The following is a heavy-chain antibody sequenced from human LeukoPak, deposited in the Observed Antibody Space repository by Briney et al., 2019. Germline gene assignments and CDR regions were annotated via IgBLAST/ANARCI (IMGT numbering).Heavy chain of an antibody. J-gene: IGHJ4*02. CDR2: ISYDGSNK. CDR1: GFTFSSYA. D-gene: IGHD3-3*01. V-gene: IGHV3-30*01. Sequence: GGSLRLSCAASGFTFSSYAMHWVRQAPGKGLEWVAVISYDGSNKYYADSVKGRFTISRDNSKNTLYLQMNSLRAEDTAVYYCARDGFSYDFWSGFIDYWGQGTLVTVSS. CDR3: ARDGFSYDFWSGFIDY.